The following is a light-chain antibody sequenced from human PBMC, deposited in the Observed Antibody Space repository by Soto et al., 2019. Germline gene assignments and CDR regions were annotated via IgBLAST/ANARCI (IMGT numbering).Light chain of an antibody. CDR2: GAS. Sequence: EIVMTQSPATLSVSPGERATLSCRASQSVSSNLAWYQQKPGQAPRLLMYGASTRATGIPARFSGSGSGTEFTLTITSRESEDYAILYCQHYTNWPPWTFVQGTKVEI. J-gene: IGKJ1*01. CDR1: QSVSSN. CDR3: QHYTNWPPWT. V-gene: IGKV3-15*01.